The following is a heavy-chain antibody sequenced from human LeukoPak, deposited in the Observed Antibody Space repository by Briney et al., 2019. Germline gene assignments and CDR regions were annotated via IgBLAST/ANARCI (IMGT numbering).Heavy chain of an antibody. V-gene: IGHV5-51*01. D-gene: IGHD5-24*01. J-gene: IGHJ4*02. Sequence: GGSLRLSCAGSGFNFSRYWMIWVRQAPGKGLEWVGIIYPGDSDTRYSPSFQGQVTISVDKSISTAYLQCSSLRASDTAMYYCARLGLRSRNGYTPFDYWGQGTLVTVSS. CDR3: ARLGLRSRNGYTPFDY. CDR1: GFNFSRYW. CDR2: IYPGDSDT.